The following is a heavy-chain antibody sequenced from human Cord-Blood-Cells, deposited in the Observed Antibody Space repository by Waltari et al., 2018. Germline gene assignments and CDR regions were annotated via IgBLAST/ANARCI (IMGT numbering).Heavy chain of an antibody. D-gene: IGHD7-27*01. V-gene: IGHV3-30-3*01. CDR3: ARDPGDLKSFDY. CDR1: GFTFSSYA. Sequence: QVQLVESGGGVVQPGRSLRLSCAASGFTFSSYAMHWGRQAPGKGLGGVAVISYDGSNKYYADSVKGRFTIARDNSRNTLYLQMISLRAEDTAVYYCARDPGDLKSFDYWGQGTLVTVSS. J-gene: IGHJ4*02. CDR2: ISYDGSNK.